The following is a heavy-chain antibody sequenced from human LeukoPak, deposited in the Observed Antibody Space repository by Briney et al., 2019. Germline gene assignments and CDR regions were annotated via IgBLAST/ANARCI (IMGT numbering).Heavy chain of an antibody. Sequence: SETLSLTCTVSGGSISSYYWSWVRQPPGKGLEWIGYIYYSGSTNYNPSLTSRGTISVDTSKNQFSLKLSSVTAADTAVYYCAREGRQGGRDYFDYWGQGTLVTVSS. D-gene: IGHD3-16*01. J-gene: IGHJ4*02. CDR1: GGSISSYY. CDR3: AREGRQGGRDYFDY. V-gene: IGHV4-59*01. CDR2: IYYSGST.